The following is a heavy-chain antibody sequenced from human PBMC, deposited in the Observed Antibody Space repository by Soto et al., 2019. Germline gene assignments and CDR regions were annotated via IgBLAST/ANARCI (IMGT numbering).Heavy chain of an antibody. V-gene: IGHV3-30*03. J-gene: IGHJ4*02. CDR2: ISYDGSNK. CDR1: GFTFSSYG. Sequence: QVQLVESGGGVVQPGRSLRLSCAASGFTFSSYGMHWVRQAPGKGLEWVAVISYDGSNKYYADSVKGRFTISRDNSKNTLYLXXXXLRXXDTAXXXXXXXXXXXXFDYWGQGTLVTVSS. CDR3: XXXXXXXXFDY.